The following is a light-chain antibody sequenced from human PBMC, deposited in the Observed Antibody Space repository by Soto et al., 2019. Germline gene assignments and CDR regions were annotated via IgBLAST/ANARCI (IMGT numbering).Light chain of an antibody. CDR2: GNS. CDR3: QSYASSLRGVV. J-gene: IGLJ2*01. V-gene: IGLV1-40*01. CDR1: SSNIGAGYD. Sequence: QSVLTQPPSVSGAPGQRVTISCTGSSSNIGAGYDVHWYQQLPGTAPKLLIYGNSNRPSGVPDRFSGSKSGTSASLAITGLQAEDEADYYCQSYASSLRGVVFGGGTKLTV.